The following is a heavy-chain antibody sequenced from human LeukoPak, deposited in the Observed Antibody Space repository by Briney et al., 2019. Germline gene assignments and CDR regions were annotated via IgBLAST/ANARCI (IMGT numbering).Heavy chain of an antibody. CDR3: ARDGTPYDYVWGSYRDY. V-gene: IGHV1-8*03. J-gene: IGHJ4*02. CDR1: GYTFTSYD. CDR2: MNPNSGNT. D-gene: IGHD3-16*01. Sequence: GASVKVSCKASGYTFTSYDINWVRQATGQGLEWMGWMNPNSGNTGYAQKFQGRVTITRNTSISTAYMELSSLRSEDTAVYYCARDGTPYDYVWGSYRDYWGQGTLVTVSS.